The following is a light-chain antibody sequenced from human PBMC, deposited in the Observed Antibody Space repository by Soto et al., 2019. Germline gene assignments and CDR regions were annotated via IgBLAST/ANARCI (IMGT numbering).Light chain of an antibody. V-gene: IGKV3-11*01. Sequence: EIVLTQSPATLSLSPGERATLSCEASQSVSSSLAWYQQKPGQAPRLLIFAASIRATGVPARFSGGGSGTDFTLTISNLEPEDFAVYXXXXXXXXLWAFGQGTKVDIK. CDR1: QSVSSS. CDR2: AAS. J-gene: IGKJ1*01. CDR3: XXXXXXLWA.